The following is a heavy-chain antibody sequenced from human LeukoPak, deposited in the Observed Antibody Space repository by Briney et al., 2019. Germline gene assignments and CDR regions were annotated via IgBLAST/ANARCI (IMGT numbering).Heavy chain of an antibody. J-gene: IGHJ4*02. CDR2: IYHSGST. CDR3: ARGSCSSTSCYVNPGFDY. D-gene: IGHD2-2*01. Sequence: PSETLSLTCNVSGGSISSYYWSWIRQPPGKGLEWIGYIYHSGSTNYNPSLKSRVTISVDTSKNQFSLRLSSVTAADTAVYYCARGSCSSTSCYVNPGFDYWGRGTLVTVSS. CDR1: GGSISSYY. V-gene: IGHV4-59*01.